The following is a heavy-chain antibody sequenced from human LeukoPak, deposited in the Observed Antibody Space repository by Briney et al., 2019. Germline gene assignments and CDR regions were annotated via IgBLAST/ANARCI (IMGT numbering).Heavy chain of an antibody. CDR2: INHSGST. CDR1: GGSFSGYY. J-gene: IGHJ4*02. Sequence: SETLSLTCAVYGGSFSGYYWSWIRQPPGKGLEWIGEINHSGSTNYNPSLKSRVTISVDTSKSQFSLKLSSVTAADTAVYYCARIPPTVVTAYYFDYWGQGTLVTVSS. D-gene: IGHD4-23*01. CDR3: ARIPPTVVTAYYFDY. V-gene: IGHV4-34*01.